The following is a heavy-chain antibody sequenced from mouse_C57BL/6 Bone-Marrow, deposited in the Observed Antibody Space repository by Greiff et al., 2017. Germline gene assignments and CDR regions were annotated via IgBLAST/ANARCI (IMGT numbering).Heavy chain of an antibody. V-gene: IGHV5-15*01. J-gene: IGHJ1*03. CDR1: GFTFSDYG. CDR2: ISNLAYSI. CDR3: ARQRSDYWYVDV. Sequence: EVQGVESGGGLVQPGGSLKLSCAASGFTFSDYGMAWVRQAPRKGPEWVAFISNLAYSIYYADTVTGRFTISRENAKNTLYLELSRLRSADTAMYDCARQRSDYWYVDVEDTGTAITVSA. D-gene: IGHD1-3*01.